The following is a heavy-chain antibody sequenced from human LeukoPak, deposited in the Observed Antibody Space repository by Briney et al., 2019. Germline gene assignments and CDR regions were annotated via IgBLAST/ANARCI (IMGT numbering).Heavy chain of an antibody. D-gene: IGHD3-22*01. J-gene: IGHJ4*02. V-gene: IGHV3-66*01. CDR2: IYSGGST. Sequence: GGSLRLSCAASGFTVSSNYMSWVRQAPGKGLEWVSVIYSGGSTYYADSVKGRFTISRDNSQNTLYLQMNSLRAEDTAVYYCARSLPEYYYDSTGYYFDYWGQGTLVTVSS. CDR3: ARSLPEYYYDSTGYYFDY. CDR1: GFTVSSNY.